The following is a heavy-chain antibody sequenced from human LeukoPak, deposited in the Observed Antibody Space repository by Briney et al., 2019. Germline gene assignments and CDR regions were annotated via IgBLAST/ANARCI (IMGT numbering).Heavy chain of an antibody. Sequence: SETLSLTCAVYGGSFSGYYWSWIRQPPGKGLEWIGEINHSGSTNYNPSLKSRVTMSVDTSKNQFSLKLSSVTAADTAVYYCARGKVVRGVLRGYYYYGMDVWGQGTTVTVSS. CDR2: INHSGST. V-gene: IGHV4-34*01. D-gene: IGHD3-10*01. J-gene: IGHJ6*02. CDR3: ARGKVVRGVLRGYYYYGMDV. CDR1: GGSFSGYY.